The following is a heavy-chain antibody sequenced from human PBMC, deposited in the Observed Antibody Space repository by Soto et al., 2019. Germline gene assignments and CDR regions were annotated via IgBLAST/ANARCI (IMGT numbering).Heavy chain of an antibody. D-gene: IGHD4-17*01. J-gene: IGHJ4*02. CDR3: ARQRRYGDYDY. CDR1: GFTVSSNY. V-gene: IGHV3-66*04. CDR2: IYSGGST. Sequence: GGSLRLSCAASGFTVSSNYMSWVRQAPGKGLEWVSVIYSGGSTYYADSVKGRFTISRDNSKNTLYLQMNSLRAEDTAVYYCARQRRYGDYDYWGQGTLVTVSS.